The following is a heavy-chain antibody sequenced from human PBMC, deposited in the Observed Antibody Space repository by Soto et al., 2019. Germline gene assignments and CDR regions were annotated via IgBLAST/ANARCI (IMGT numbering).Heavy chain of an antibody. V-gene: IGHV3-21*01. D-gene: IGHD5-12*01. CDR1: GFTFSRCD. CDR2: ISSSASYM. Sequence: GGSRRLSCATSGFTFSRCDMNWVRHAPGKGLEWVSFISSSASYMYYADSVKGRFTIYRDNSKKSLYLQMNSLRAEDTAVYYCARECVDTVTSITIPFDYWGQGALVTVSS. J-gene: IGHJ4*02. CDR3: ARECVDTVTSITIPFDY.